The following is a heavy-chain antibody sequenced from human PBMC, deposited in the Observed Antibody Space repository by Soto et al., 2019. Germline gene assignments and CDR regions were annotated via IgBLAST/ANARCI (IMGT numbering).Heavy chain of an antibody. V-gene: IGHV5-51*01. J-gene: IGHJ6*02. Sequence: PGESLKISCKGSGYSFTSYWIGWVRQMPGKGLEWMGIIYPGDSDTRYSPSFQGQVTISADKSISTAYLQWSSLKASDTAMYYCAGGGVRGVITRTRDYYGMDVWGQGTTVTISS. D-gene: IGHD3-10*01. CDR2: IYPGDSDT. CDR3: AGGGVRGVITRTRDYYGMDV. CDR1: GYSFTSYW.